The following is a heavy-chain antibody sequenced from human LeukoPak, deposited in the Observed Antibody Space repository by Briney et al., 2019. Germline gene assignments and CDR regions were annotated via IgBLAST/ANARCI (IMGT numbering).Heavy chain of an antibody. CDR1: GYTLTQHS. D-gene: IGHD3-10*01. CDR3: ARGVLRHDY. CDR2: IITDTGNP. Sequence: ASVKVSCKASGYTLTQHSMNWVRQAPGQGLEWMGWIITDTGNPTYAQGFTGRFVFSVDTSVNTAYLQISSLKAEDTAVYYCARGVLRHDYWGQGTLVTVSS. J-gene: IGHJ4*02. V-gene: IGHV7-4-1*02.